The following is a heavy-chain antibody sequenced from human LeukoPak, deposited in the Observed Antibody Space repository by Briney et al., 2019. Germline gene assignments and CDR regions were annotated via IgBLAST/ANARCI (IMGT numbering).Heavy chain of an antibody. Sequence: TGGSLRLSCAASGFTFSDHYMDWVRQAPGKGLEWVGRARDKANSYTTEYAASAKGRFTISRDDSKNSLYLQMNSLKTEDTAVYYCATLGYCSTTSCRDFDYWGQGTLVTVSS. D-gene: IGHD2-2*01. J-gene: IGHJ4*02. CDR1: GFTFSDHY. CDR2: ARDKANSYTT. CDR3: ATLGYCSTTSCRDFDY. V-gene: IGHV3-72*01.